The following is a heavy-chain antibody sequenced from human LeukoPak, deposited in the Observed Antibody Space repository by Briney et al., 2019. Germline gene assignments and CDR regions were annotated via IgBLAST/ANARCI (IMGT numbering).Heavy chain of an antibody. D-gene: IGHD3-10*01. Sequence: GSLRLSCAASGFTFSSYSMNWVRQAPGKGLEWIGEINHSGSTNYNPSLKSRVTISVDTSKNQFSLKLSSVTAADTAVYYCAGRRVIMMGYYYYYYMDVWGKGTTVTISS. CDR3: AGRRVIMMGYYYYYYMDV. J-gene: IGHJ6*03. CDR1: GFTFSSYS. V-gene: IGHV4-34*08. CDR2: INHSGST.